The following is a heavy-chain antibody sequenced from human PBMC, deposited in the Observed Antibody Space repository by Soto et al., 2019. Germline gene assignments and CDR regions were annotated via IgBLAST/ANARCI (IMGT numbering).Heavy chain of an antibody. V-gene: IGHV3-15*01. CDR1: GFSFTSAW. D-gene: IGHD7-27*01. CDR3: TTGLLGH. CDR2: IRSKSNGGTT. Sequence: GGSLRLSCVASGFSFTSAWMSWVRQAPGKGLEYIGRIRSKSNGGTTDYAAPVKDRLTISRDDSKNTLYLQMNSLKSEDTAVYYCTTGLLGHWGRGALVTVSS. J-gene: IGHJ4*02.